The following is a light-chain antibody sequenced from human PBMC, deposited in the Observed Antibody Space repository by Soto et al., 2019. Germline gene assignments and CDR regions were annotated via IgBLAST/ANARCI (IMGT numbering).Light chain of an antibody. CDR1: ESVRSSY. CDR2: SAS. CDR3: QQYGSSPAT. V-gene: IGKV3-20*01. J-gene: IGKJ1*01. Sequence: IGLSQSPGTLSLSTGERATLSCRASESVRSSYLAWYQQKPGQAPRLLIYSASTRATGIPDRFTGSGSGTDFTLSVSRLEPEDFAVYFCQQYGSSPATFGQGTKVAIK.